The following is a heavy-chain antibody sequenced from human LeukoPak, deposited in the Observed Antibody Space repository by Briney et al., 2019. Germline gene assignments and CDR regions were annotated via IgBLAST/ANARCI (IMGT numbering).Heavy chain of an antibody. CDR3: AGCSSGLSPYYYYMDV. Sequence: SETLSLTCAVSGYSISSGYYWGWIRQPPGKGLEWIGSIYHSGSTYYNPSLKSRVTISVDTSKNQFSLKLSSVTAADTAVYYCAGCSSGLSPYYYYMDVWGKGTTVTGSS. CDR1: GYSISSGYY. CDR2: IYHSGST. V-gene: IGHV4-38-2*01. D-gene: IGHD6-19*01. J-gene: IGHJ6*03.